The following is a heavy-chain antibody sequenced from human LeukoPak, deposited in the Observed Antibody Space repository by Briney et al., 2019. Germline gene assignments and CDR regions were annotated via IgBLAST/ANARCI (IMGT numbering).Heavy chain of an antibody. D-gene: IGHD6-6*01. CDR3: AREYSSSSDGMDV. CDR2: ISSSSSYI. J-gene: IGHJ6*02. Sequence: GGSLRLSCAASGFTFSSYWMHWVRQAPGKGLEWVSSISSSSSYIYYADSVKGRLTISRDNAKNSLYLQMNSLRAEDTAVYYCAREYSSSSDGMDVWGQGTTVTVSS. V-gene: IGHV3-21*01. CDR1: GFTFSSYW.